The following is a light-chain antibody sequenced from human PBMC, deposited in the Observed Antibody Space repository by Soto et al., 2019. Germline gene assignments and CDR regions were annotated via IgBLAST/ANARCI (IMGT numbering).Light chain of an antibody. J-gene: IGLJ2*01. Sequence: QSVLTQPPSVSAAPGQKVTISCIGTSSDIGGYSYVSWYQQHPGKAPKLLIRDVNYRPSGISARFSGSKSGNTASLTISGLQTEDEADYYCSSYSSRSTLLVFGGGTKLTVL. CDR1: SSDIGGYSY. V-gene: IGLV2-14*03. CDR3: SSYSSRSTLLV. CDR2: DVN.